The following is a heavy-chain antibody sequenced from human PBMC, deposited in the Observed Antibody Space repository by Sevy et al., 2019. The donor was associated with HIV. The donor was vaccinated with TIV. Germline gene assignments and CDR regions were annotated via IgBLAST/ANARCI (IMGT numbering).Heavy chain of an antibody. D-gene: IGHD3-22*01. V-gene: IGHV1-24*01. CDR1: GYTLTQLS. CDR3: AATKDYYDNSGYPFDY. J-gene: IGHJ4*02. Sequence: ASVKVSCKVSGYTLTQLSMHWVRQAPGKGLEWVGTFDPEDDEKIYAQKFQARVTMTEDTSTDTAYMELSSLKSEDTAVYYCAATKDYYDNSGYPFDYWGQRTLVTVSS. CDR2: FDPEDDEK.